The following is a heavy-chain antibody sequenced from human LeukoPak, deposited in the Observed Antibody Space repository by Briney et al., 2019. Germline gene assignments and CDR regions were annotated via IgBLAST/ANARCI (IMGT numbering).Heavy chain of an antibody. D-gene: IGHD2-8*01. CDR3: AKDSQWAFYYMDV. CDR2: IRYDGSNK. J-gene: IGHJ6*03. Sequence: GGSLRLSRAASGFTFSSYGMHWVRQAPGKGLEWVAFIRYDGSNKYYVDSVKGRFTISRDNSKNTLYLQMNSLRAEDTALYYCAKDSQWAFYYMDVWGKGTTVTVSS. V-gene: IGHV3-30*02. CDR1: GFTFSSYG.